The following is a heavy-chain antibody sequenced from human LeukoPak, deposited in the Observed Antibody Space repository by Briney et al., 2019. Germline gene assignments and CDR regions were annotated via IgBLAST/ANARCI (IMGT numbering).Heavy chain of an antibody. V-gene: IGHV4-59*12. D-gene: IGHD3-9*01. Sequence: SETLSLACTVSGASIRSYYWSWIRQPPGKGLEWIGNIYYRGSPNYNPSLKSRVTISVDPSNNQFSLNVNSVTAADTAVYYCASVDILTGYSFDHWGQGTLVTVSS. CDR3: ASVDILTGYSFDH. CDR2: IYYRGSP. J-gene: IGHJ5*02. CDR1: GASIRSYY.